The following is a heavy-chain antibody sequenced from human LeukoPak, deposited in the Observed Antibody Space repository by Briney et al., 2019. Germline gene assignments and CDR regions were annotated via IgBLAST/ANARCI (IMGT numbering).Heavy chain of an antibody. CDR2: IYYSGST. CDR3: ARPGVGSGRYGAFDI. CDR1: GGSISRYY. J-gene: IGHJ3*02. D-gene: IGHD5-18*01. Sequence: SETLSLTCTVSGGSISRYYWSWIRQPPGKGLEWIGYIYYSGSTDYNPSLKSRVTISVDTSKNQFSLKLSSVTAADTAVYYCARPGVGSGRYGAFDIWGQGTMVTVSS. V-gene: IGHV4-59*08.